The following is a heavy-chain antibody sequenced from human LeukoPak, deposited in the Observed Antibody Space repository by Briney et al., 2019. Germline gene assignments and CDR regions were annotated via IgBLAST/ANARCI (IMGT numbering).Heavy chain of an antibody. CDR2: IYTSGST. CDR1: GGSISSGSYY. V-gene: IGHV4-61*02. CDR3: ARETTHYDFWSGYYTHYYYYYMDV. J-gene: IGHJ6*03. D-gene: IGHD3-3*01. Sequence: SSETLSLNCTVSGGSISSGSYYWSWIRQPAGKGLEWIGRIYTSGSTNYNPSLKSRVTISVDTSKNQFSLKLSSVTAEDTAVYYCARETTHYDFWSGYYTHYYYYYMDVWGKGTTVTVSS.